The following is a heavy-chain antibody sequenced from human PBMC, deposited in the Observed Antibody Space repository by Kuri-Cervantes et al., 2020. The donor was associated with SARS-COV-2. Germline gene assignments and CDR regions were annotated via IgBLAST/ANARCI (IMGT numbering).Heavy chain of an antibody. D-gene: IGHD3-3*02. Sequence: GESLRLSCSASGFTFSSYAMHWVRQAPGKGLEYVSAISSNGGSTYYADSVKGRFTISRDNSKSTLYLQMSSLRAEDTAVYYCVKDPKGFGVSFLVAAFDIWGQGTMVTVSS. CDR2: ISSNGGST. CDR1: GFTFSSYA. V-gene: IGHV3-64D*08. CDR3: VKDPKGFGVSFLVAAFDI. J-gene: IGHJ3*02.